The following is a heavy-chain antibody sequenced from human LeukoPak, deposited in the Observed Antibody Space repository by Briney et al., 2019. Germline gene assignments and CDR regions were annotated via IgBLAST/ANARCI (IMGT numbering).Heavy chain of an antibody. CDR2: ISSRSSYI. J-gene: IGHJ4*02. V-gene: IGHV3-21*01. CDR1: GFTFSSYS. Sequence: PGGSLRLSCAASGFTFSSYSMNWVRQAPGKGLEWVSSISSRSSYIYYADSVKGRFTISRDNAKNSLYLQMNSLRAEDTAVYYCARANGDSLDYWGQGTLVTVSS. D-gene: IGHD4-17*01. CDR3: ARANGDSLDY.